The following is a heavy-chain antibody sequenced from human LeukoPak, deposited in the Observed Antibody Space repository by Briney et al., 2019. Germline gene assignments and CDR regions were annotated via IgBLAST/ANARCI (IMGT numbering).Heavy chain of an antibody. CDR2: IYYSGST. Sequence: SETLSLTCTVSGGSISSYYWSWIRQPPGKGLEWIGCIYYSGSTNYNPSLKSRVTISVDTSKNQFSLKLSSVTAADTAVYYCARQLWFFLDYYYYGMDVWGQGTTVTVSS. CDR1: GGSISSYY. D-gene: IGHD5-18*01. CDR3: ARQLWFFLDYYYYGMDV. V-gene: IGHV4-59*08. J-gene: IGHJ6*02.